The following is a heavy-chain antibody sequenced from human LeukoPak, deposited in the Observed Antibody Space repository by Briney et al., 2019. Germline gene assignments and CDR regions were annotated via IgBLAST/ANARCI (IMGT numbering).Heavy chain of an antibody. V-gene: IGHV4-39*01. CDR3: ATANWGDPDY. CDR2: IYYSGST. D-gene: IGHD7-27*01. CDR1: GGSISSSSYY. J-gene: IGHJ4*02. Sequence: SETLSLTCTVSGGSISSSSYYWGWIRQPPGKGLEWIGNIYYSGSTYYNPSLKSRVTISVDTSKNQFSLKLSSVTAADTAVYYCATANWGDPDYWGQGTLVTVSS.